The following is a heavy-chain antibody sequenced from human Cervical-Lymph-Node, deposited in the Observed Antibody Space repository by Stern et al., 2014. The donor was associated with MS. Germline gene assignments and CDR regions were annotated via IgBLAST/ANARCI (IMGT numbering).Heavy chain of an antibody. D-gene: IGHD3-16*01. V-gene: IGHV1-69*01. CDR2: VIPIFGTA. CDR3: ARDSRHYDASYYFDS. J-gene: IGHJ4*02. CDR1: GGTFSSYA. Sequence: DQLVESGAEVKKPGSSVKVSCKASGGTFSSYAINWVRQAPGQGPEWMGGVIPIFGTANYARKFQGRVTITADESTSTAYMELSSLRSEDTAVYYCARDSRHYDASYYFDSWGQGTLVTVSS.